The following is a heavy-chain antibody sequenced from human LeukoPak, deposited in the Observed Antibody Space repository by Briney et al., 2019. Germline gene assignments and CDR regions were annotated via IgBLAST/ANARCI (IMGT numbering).Heavy chain of an antibody. Sequence: SETLSLTCTVSGGSISSYYWSWIRQPPGKGLEWIGYIYYSGSTNYNPSLKSRVTISVDTSKNQFSLKLSSVTAADTAVYYCARGKHSGYDFWSGYYWAYDYWGQGTLVTVSS. V-gene: IGHV4-59*01. D-gene: IGHD3-3*01. CDR1: GGSISSYY. CDR3: ARGKHSGYDFWSGYYWAYDY. J-gene: IGHJ4*02. CDR2: IYYSGST.